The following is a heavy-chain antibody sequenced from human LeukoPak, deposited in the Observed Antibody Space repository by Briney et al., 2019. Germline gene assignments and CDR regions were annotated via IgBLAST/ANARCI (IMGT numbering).Heavy chain of an antibody. J-gene: IGHJ6*02. V-gene: IGHV1-18*01. CDR3: ARELPLYGSGSYYYYYGMDV. Sequence: ASVKVSCKASGGTFSSYAISWVRQAPGQGLEWMGWISAYNGNTNYAQKLQGRVTMTTDTSTSTAYMELSSLGSEDTAVYYCARELPLYGSGSYYYYYGMDVWGQGTTVTVSS. D-gene: IGHD3-10*01. CDR1: GGTFSSYA. CDR2: ISAYNGNT.